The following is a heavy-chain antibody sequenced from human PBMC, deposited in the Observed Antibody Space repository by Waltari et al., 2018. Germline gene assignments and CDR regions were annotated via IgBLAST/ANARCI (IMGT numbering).Heavy chain of an antibody. Sequence: QVQLQESGPGLVKPSETLSLTCAVSGYSISSGYYWGWIRQPPGKGLEWIGSISHSGSTYYNPSLKSRVTISVDTSKNQFSLKLSSVTAADTAVYYCARGPGLYSGYAIDYWGQGTLVTVSS. J-gene: IGHJ4*02. CDR2: ISHSGST. D-gene: IGHD5-12*01. CDR3: ARGPGLYSGYAIDY. V-gene: IGHV4-38-2*01. CDR1: GYSISSGYY.